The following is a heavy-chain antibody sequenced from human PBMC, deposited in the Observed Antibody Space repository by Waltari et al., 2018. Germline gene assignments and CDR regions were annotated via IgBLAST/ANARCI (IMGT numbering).Heavy chain of an antibody. V-gene: IGHV3-23*04. J-gene: IGHJ6*03. CDR2: ISGSGGST. D-gene: IGHD3-10*01. Sequence: EVQLVESGGGLVQPGGSLRLSCAASGFTFSSYALSWVRQAPGNGLEWVSAISGSGGSTYYADSVKGRFTISRDNSKNTLYLQMNSLRAEDTAVYYCAKTSGGDYYYYYYMDVWGKGTTVTVSS. CDR1: GFTFSSYA. CDR3: AKTSGGDYYYYYYMDV.